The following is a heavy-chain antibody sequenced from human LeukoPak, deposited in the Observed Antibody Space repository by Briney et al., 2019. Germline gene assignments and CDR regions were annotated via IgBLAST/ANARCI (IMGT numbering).Heavy chain of an antibody. CDR3: ARRGERSEWFDP. J-gene: IGHJ5*02. Sequence: GESRKISCKCSVYSFTTYWIAWVRQMPGKGLEWMGIIYPGDSDTKYNPSSQGQVTISAYNSITTAYLQWSSLKASDTAIYFCARRGERSEWFDPWAEGPLLPVPS. D-gene: IGHD2-21*01. CDR1: VYSFTTYW. CDR2: IYPGDSDT. V-gene: IGHV5-51*01.